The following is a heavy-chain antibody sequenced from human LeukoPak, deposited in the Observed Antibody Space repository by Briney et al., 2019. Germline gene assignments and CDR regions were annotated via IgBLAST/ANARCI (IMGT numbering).Heavy chain of an antibody. Sequence: LRGSLRLSCAASGFTFRNYVIRWVRQAPGKGLEWVAVTSSDLNVKLYADSVKGRSTISRDNSRSTLYLQMNSLRPEDTAIYYCAREGYYGSGSPPSLYFDYWGQGTLVTVSS. D-gene: IGHD3-10*01. J-gene: IGHJ4*02. V-gene: IGHV3-30-3*01. CDR1: GFTFRNYV. CDR2: TSSDLNVK. CDR3: AREGYYGSGSPPSLYFDY.